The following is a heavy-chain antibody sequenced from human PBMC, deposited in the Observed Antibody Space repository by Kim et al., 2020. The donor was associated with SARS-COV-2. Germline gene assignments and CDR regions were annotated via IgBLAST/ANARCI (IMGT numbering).Heavy chain of an antibody. CDR1: GYTFTSYG. D-gene: IGHD3-9*01. CDR2: ISAYNGNT. CDR3: ARSGGGKLRYFDWFGGYYYYGMDV. Sequence: ASVKVSCKASGYTFTSYGISWVRQAPGQGLEWMGWISAYNGNTNYAQKLQGRVTMTTDTSTTTAYMELRSLRSDDTAVYYCARSGGGKLRYFDWFGGYYYYGMDVWGQGTTVTVSS. J-gene: IGHJ6*02. V-gene: IGHV1-18*01.